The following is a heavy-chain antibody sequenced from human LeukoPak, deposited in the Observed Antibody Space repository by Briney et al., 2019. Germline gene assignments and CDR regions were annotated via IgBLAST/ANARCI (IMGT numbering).Heavy chain of an antibody. V-gene: IGHV3-74*01. CDR3: ARERTSGWDAFDT. CDR2: INSVGSST. CDR1: GFTFSSFW. Sequence: GGSLRLSCAASGFTFSSFWMHWVRQAPGKWLVWVSRINSVGSSTSYADSVKGRFTISRDNAKNTLYLQMNSLRAEDTAVYYCARERTSGWDAFDTWGQGTLVTVSS. J-gene: IGHJ5*02. D-gene: IGHD6-19*01.